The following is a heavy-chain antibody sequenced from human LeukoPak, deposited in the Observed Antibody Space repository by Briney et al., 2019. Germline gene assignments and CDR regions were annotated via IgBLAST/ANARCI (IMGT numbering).Heavy chain of an antibody. CDR3: AKGYDSGQRRHFDY. D-gene: IGHD6-19*01. J-gene: IGHJ4*02. Sequence: SETLSLTCTVSGGSISSYYWSWIRQPAGKGLEWIGRIYTSGSTNYNPSLKSRVTMSVDTSKNQFSLKLSSVTAADTAVYYCAKGYDSGQRRHFDYWGQGTLVTVSS. CDR1: GGSISSYY. V-gene: IGHV4-4*07. CDR2: IYTSGST.